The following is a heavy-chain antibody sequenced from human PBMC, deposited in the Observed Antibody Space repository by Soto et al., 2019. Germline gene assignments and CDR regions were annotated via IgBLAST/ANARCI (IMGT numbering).Heavy chain of an antibody. V-gene: IGHV4-30-4*01. J-gene: IGHJ4*02. CDR1: GGSISSGDYY. CDR2: IYYSGST. D-gene: IGHD3-10*01. Sequence: QVQLQESGPGLVKPSQTLSLTCTVSGGSISSGDYYWSWIRQPPGKVLDWIGYIYYSGSTYYNPSLTSRVPISVDTSKNQFSLKLSSVPAADTAVYYCARVGGFGATTIDYWGQGTLVTVSS. CDR3: ARVGGFGATTIDY.